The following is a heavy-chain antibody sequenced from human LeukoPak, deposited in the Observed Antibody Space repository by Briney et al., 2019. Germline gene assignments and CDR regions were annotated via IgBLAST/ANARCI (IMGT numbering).Heavy chain of an antibody. CDR1: GFTFSSYG. Sequence: GGSLRLSCAASGFTFSSYGMVCVRQAPGKGLKYVSRITSNGGTTYYGNSVKGRFTISTDNYKAKLYLQMGSVRPEDMAVYYCARGIRWASDYWGQGTLVTVAS. J-gene: IGHJ4*02. D-gene: IGHD4-23*01. CDR3: ARGIRWASDY. CDR2: ITSNGGTT. V-gene: IGHV3-64*01.